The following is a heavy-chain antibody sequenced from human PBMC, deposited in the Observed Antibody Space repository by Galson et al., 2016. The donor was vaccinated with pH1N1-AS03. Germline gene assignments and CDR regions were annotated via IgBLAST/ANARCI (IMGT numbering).Heavy chain of an antibody. Sequence: SLRLSCAASGFTFSSYWMHWVRQAPGKGLVWVSRIDSDGSSTNYADSVKGRFTISRDKAKNTLYLQMNSLRAEDTAVYYCARAVHLGALGGYFDYWGQGTLVTVSS. CDR2: IDSDGSST. V-gene: IGHV3-74*01. CDR3: ARAVHLGALGGYFDY. J-gene: IGHJ4*02. CDR1: GFTFSSYW. D-gene: IGHD3-16*01.